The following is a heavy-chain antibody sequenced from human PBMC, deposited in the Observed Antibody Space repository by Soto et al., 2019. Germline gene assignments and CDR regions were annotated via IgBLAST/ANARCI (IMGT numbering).Heavy chain of an antibody. CDR3: ALPPSYYGSAFDY. CDR1: GFTFSSYD. V-gene: IGHV3-23*01. J-gene: IGHJ4*02. CDR2: ISGSGGSK. Sequence: GGSLRLSCAASGFTFSSYDMSWVRQAPGKGLEWVSDISGSGGSKYYADSVKGRFTISRDNTKNTLYLQMNSLRAEDTAVYYCALPPSYYGSAFDYWGQGTLVTVSS. D-gene: IGHD3-22*01.